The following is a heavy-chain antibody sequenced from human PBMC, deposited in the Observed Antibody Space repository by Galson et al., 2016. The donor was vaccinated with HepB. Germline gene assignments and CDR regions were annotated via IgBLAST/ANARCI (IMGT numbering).Heavy chain of an antibody. CDR1: GYTFTTYW. V-gene: IGHV5-10-1*01. J-gene: IGHJ3*02. CDR3: ARRRDSRNRAVDI. D-gene: IGHD5-24*01. Sequence: QSGAEVKKPGESLRISCKGSGYTFTTYWITWVRQMPGKGLEWMGRIDPSDSDINYSPSFQGHVTFSADTSISTAYLQWSSLKASDTAMYYCARRRDSRNRAVDIWGQGTMVTVSS. CDR2: IDPSDSDI.